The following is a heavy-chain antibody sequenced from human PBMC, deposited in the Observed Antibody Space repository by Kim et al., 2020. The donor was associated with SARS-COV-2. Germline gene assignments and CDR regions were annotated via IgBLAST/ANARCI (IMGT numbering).Heavy chain of an antibody. CDR2: INTNTGNP. CDR3: ARDLEQQLVLYYYYYMDV. J-gene: IGHJ6*03. Sequence: ASVKVSCKASGYTFTSYAMNWVRQAPGQGLEWMGWINTNTGNPTYALGFTGRFVFSLDTSVSTAYLQISSLKAEDTAVYYCARDLEQQLVLYYYYYMDVWGKGTTVTVSS. D-gene: IGHD6-13*01. CDR1: GYTFTSYA. V-gene: IGHV7-4-1*02.